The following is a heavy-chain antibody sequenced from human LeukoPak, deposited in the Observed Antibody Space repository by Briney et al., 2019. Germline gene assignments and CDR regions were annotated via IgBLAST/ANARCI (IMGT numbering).Heavy chain of an antibody. CDR2: INHSGST. CDR3: ARGLDYYDSSGYRLPALGY. Sequence: SETLSLTCAVYGGSFSDYYWGWIRQPPGKGLEWIGEINHSGSTKYNPSLKSRVTISVDTSKNQFSLKLSSVTAADTAVYYCARGLDYYDSSGYRLPALGYWGQGTLVTVSS. V-gene: IGHV4-34*01. CDR1: GGSFSDYY. J-gene: IGHJ4*02. D-gene: IGHD3-22*01.